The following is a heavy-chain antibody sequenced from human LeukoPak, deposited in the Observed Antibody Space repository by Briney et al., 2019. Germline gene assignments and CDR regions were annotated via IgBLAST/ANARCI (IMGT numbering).Heavy chain of an antibody. CDR3: ARAPKHIVVVIAPGPFDI. J-gene: IGHJ3*02. V-gene: IGHV3-53*01. D-gene: IGHD2-21*01. Sequence: GGSLRLSCAASGVTFSSYWMSWVRQAPGKGLEWVSVIYSDGSTYYADSVKGRFTISRDNSKNTLYLQMNSLRAEDTAVYYCARAPKHIVVVIAPGPFDIWGQGTMVTVSS. CDR1: GVTFSSYW. CDR2: IYSDGST.